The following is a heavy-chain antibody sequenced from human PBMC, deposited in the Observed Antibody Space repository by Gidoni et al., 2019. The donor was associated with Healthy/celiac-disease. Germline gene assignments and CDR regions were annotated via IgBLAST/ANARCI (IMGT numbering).Heavy chain of an antibody. J-gene: IGHJ4*02. Sequence: EVQLVESGGGLVQPGGSLRLSCSASGFPFSSYAMSWVRQSPGKGLEWVSAISGSGGSTYYADSVKGRFTISRDNSKNTLYLQMNSLRAEDTAVYYCARRANLGYCSGGSCYSYQGLECAFDYWGQGTLVTVSS. CDR2: ISGSGGST. D-gene: IGHD2-15*01. CDR1: GFPFSSYA. V-gene: IGHV3-23*04. CDR3: ARRANLGYCSGGSCYSYQGLECAFDY.